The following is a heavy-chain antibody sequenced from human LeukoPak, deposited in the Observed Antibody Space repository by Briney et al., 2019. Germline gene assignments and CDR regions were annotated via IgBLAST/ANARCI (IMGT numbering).Heavy chain of an antibody. CDR3: ARERAIPSEYFDY. J-gene: IGHJ4*02. CDR1: GGSISSDGSF. V-gene: IGHV4-31*03. CDR2: IYYSGST. Sequence: SQTLSLTCTVSGGSISSDGSFWSWIRLHPGKGLEWIGYIYYSGSTYYNPSLKSRVTISVDTSKNQFSLRLTSVTAADTAVYYCARERAIPSEYFDYWGQGTLVTVSS.